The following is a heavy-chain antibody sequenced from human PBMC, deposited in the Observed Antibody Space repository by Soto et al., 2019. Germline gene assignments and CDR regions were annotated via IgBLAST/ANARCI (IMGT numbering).Heavy chain of an antibody. D-gene: IGHD3-22*01. J-gene: IGHJ3*02. V-gene: IGHV3-23*01. CDR3: AQGIRYDSSGYSAAAFDI. Sequence: PGGCLSVSCAASGFTFSRYAMSGVRQAPLKVLEWGSAISGSGGSTYYADSVKGRFTLSSDNSKNTLHLQMHSLRAEDTAVYYCAQGIRYDSSGYSAAAFDICGQGTMATVPS. CDR1: GFTFSRYA. CDR2: ISGSGGST.